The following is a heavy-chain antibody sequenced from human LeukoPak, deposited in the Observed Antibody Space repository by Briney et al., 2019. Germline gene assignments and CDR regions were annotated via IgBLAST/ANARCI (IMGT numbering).Heavy chain of an antibody. CDR1: GGSISNYF. Sequence: SETLSLTCTVSGGSISNYFWSWIRQPPGKGLECIGYIYYSDSTNYNPSLKSRVTVSVDTSKNQFSLKLSSVTAADTAVYYCARRRNLWFGELFNRNNWFDPWGQGTLVTVSS. V-gene: IGHV4-59*01. J-gene: IGHJ5*02. D-gene: IGHD3-10*01. CDR3: ARRRNLWFGELFNRNNWFDP. CDR2: IYYSDST.